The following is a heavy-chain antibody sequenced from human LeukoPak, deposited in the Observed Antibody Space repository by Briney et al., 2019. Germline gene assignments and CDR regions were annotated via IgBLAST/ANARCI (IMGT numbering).Heavy chain of an antibody. J-gene: IGHJ6*02. Sequence: PSQTLSLTCTVSGGSISSGSYYWSWIRQPAGKGLEWIGYIYYSGSTNYNPSLKSRVTISVDTSKNQFSLKLSSVTAADTAVYYCASAGYCSGGSCPPYYYYGMDVWGQGTTVTVSS. D-gene: IGHD2-15*01. CDR2: IYYSGST. CDR3: ASAGYCSGGSCPPYYYYGMDV. CDR1: GGSISSGSYY. V-gene: IGHV4-61*09.